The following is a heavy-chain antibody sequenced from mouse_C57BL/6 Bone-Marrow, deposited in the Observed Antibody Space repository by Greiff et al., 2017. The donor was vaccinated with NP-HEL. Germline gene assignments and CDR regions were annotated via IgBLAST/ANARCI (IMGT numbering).Heavy chain of an antibody. CDR2: IYPGDGDT. J-gene: IGHJ3*01. V-gene: IGHV1-82*01. Sequence: VQLQQSGPELVKPGASVKISCKASGYAFSSSWMNWVKQRPGKGLEWIGRIYPGDGDTNYNGKFKGQATLTADKSSSTAYMQLSSLTSEDSAVYFCARRGFAYWGQGTLVTVSA. CDR3: ARRGFAY. CDR1: GYAFSSSW.